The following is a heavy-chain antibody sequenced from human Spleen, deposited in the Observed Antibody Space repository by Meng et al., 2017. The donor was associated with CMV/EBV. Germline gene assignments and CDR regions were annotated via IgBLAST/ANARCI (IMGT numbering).Heavy chain of an antibody. CDR3: ARGKRFSSGRDHYYGMDV. Sequence: ASVKVSCKASGYTFTNYDINWVRQATGQGLEWMGWMNPDSGNAGYAQKFQGRVAMTRNTSISTAYMELSSLISDDTAVYYCARGKRFSSGRDHYYGMDVWGQGTTVTVSS. D-gene: IGHD3-22*01. J-gene: IGHJ6*02. CDR2: MNPDSGNA. V-gene: IGHV1-8*01. CDR1: GYTFTNYD.